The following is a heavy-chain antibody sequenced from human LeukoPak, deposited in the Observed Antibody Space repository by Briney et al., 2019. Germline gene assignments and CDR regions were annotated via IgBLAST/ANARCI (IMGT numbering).Heavy chain of an antibody. D-gene: IGHD3-3*01. Sequence: PGRSLRLSCAASGFTFSSYAMHWVRQAPGKGLEWVAVISYDGSNKYYADSVKGRFTISRDNSKNTLYRQMNSLRAEDTAVYYCARGRYDFWSGYSNYYYYYGMDVWGQGTTVTVSS. J-gene: IGHJ6*02. CDR3: ARGRYDFWSGYSNYYYYYGMDV. V-gene: IGHV3-30-3*01. CDR2: ISYDGSNK. CDR1: GFTFSSYA.